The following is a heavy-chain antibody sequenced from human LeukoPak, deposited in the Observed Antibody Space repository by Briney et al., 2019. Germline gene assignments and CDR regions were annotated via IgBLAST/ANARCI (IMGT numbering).Heavy chain of an antibody. D-gene: IGHD3-3*01. J-gene: IGHJ4*02. V-gene: IGHV3-23*01. Sequence: GGSLRLSCAASGFTFSSYAMSWVRQAPGKGPEWVSAISGSGGSTYYADSVKGRFTISRDNSKNTLYLQMNSLRAEDTAVYYCATSSLRNTILDYWGQGTLVTVSS. CDR1: GFTFSSYA. CDR3: ATSSLRNTILDY. CDR2: ISGSGGST.